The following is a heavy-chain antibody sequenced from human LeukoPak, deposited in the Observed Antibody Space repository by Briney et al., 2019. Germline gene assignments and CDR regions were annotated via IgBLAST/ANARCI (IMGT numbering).Heavy chain of an antibody. V-gene: IGHV1-46*01. D-gene: IGHD2-2*01. J-gene: IGHJ3*02. Sequence: GASVKVSCKASGYTFTSYYMHWVRQAPGQGLEWMGIINPSGGSTSYAQKFQGRVTMTRDMSTSTVYMELSSLRSEDTAVYYCARGREYPPPRGPFDIWGQGTMVTVSS. CDR3: ARGREYPPPRGPFDI. CDR2: INPSGGST. CDR1: GYTFTSYY.